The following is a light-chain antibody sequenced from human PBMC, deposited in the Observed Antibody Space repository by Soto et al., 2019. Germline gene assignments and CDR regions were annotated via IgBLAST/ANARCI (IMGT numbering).Light chain of an antibody. Sequence: QSALTQPASVSGSPGQSITISCTGTSSNVGDYNYVSWYQQHPGKAPKLIIYGVSNRPSGIYNRFSGSKSGNTASLTISVHQAEDAADYYCNSYTSTNTLVFGGGTKLTVL. CDR2: GVS. J-gene: IGLJ2*01. CDR1: SSNVGDYNY. CDR3: NSYTSTNTLV. V-gene: IGLV2-14*01.